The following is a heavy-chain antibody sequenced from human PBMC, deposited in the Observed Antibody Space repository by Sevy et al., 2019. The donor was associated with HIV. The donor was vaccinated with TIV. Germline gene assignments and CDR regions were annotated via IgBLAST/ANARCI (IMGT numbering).Heavy chain of an antibody. CDR3: ARDWGGYCVCTNCRPSYGLDV. J-gene: IGHJ6*02. CDR2: FSYDGSNK. D-gene: IGHD3-16*01. Sequence: GGSLRLSCAASGFTFSDYAMHWVRQAPGKGLEWVAVFSYDGSNKYYADSVKGRFTISRDNSKNALYLQTNSLRAEDTGVYFCARDWGGYCVCTNCRPSYGLDVWGQGTTVTVSS. V-gene: IGHV3-30*04. CDR1: GFTFSDYA.